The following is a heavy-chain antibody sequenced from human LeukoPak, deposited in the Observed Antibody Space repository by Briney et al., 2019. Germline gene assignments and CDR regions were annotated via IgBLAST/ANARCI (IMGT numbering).Heavy chain of an antibody. CDR1: GFTFSSYA. J-gene: IGHJ3*02. CDR3: AKGLFIVGASVDAFDI. Sequence: GGSLRLSCAASGFTFSSYAMSSVRQAPGKGLEWVSAISGSGGSTYYADSVKGRFTISRDNSKNTLYLQMNSLRAEDTAVYYCAKGLFIVGASVDAFDIWGQGTMVTVSS. D-gene: IGHD1-26*01. V-gene: IGHV3-23*01. CDR2: ISGSGGST.